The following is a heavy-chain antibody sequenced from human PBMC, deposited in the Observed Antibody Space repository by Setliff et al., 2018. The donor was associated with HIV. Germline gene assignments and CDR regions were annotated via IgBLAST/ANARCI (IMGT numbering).Heavy chain of an antibody. CDR1: GFSFSTYS. J-gene: IGHJ3*02. D-gene: IGHD3-3*01. CDR3: AKDLELQFLEWGGVAFDI. V-gene: IGHV3-21*04. Sequence: AGGSLRLSCVASGFSFSTYSMNWVRQAPGKGLEWISYISSRSDYIYYADSVKGRFTISRDNAKDTLYLQLNSVRAEDTAVYYCAKDLELQFLEWGGVAFDIWGQGTMVTVSS. CDR2: ISSRSDYI.